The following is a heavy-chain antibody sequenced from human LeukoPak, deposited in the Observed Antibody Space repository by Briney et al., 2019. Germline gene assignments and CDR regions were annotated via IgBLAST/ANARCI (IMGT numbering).Heavy chain of an antibody. CDR1: GGSISSGSYY. Sequence: SETLSLTCTVSGGSISSGSYYWSWIRQPAGKGLEWIGRIYTSGSTNYNPSLKSRVTISVDTSKNQFSLKLSSVTAADTAVYYCASTRGEYFDYWGQGTLVTVSS. J-gene: IGHJ4*02. V-gene: IGHV4-61*02. CDR3: ASTRGEYFDY. CDR2: IYTSGST. D-gene: IGHD3-10*01.